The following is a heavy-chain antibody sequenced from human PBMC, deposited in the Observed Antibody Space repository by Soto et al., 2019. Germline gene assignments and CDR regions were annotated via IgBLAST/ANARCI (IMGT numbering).Heavy chain of an antibody. Sequence: QVQLQQWGAGLLKPSETLSLTCAVYGGSFSGYYWSWIRQPPGKGLEWIGEINHSGSTNYNPSLKSRVTISVDTSMNQFSLKLSSGTAADTAVYYCARDITMVRGALNYFFDYWGQGTLVTVSS. CDR3: ARDITMVRGALNYFFDY. CDR2: INHSGST. D-gene: IGHD3-10*01. CDR1: GGSFSGYY. V-gene: IGHV4-34*01. J-gene: IGHJ4*02.